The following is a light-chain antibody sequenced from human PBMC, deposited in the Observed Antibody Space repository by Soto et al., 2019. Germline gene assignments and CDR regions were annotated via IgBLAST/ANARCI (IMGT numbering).Light chain of an antibody. CDR3: QQYGSSPYT. CDR2: GAS. CDR1: QSVSSSY. Sequence: EIVLTQSPGTLSLSPGERATLSCRASQSVSSSYLAWYQQKPGQAPRLLIYGASSRATGIPDRFSGSGSGTDFNLTISRLDPEDFAVYYCQQYGSSPYTFGQGTKLEIK. V-gene: IGKV3-20*01. J-gene: IGKJ2*01.